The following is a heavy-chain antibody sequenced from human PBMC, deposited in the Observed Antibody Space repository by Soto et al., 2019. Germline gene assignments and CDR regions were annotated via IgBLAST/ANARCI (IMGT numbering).Heavy chain of an antibody. D-gene: IGHD5-18*01. CDR1: GYTFTRYT. Sequence: ASVKVSCKASGYTFTRYTMNWVRQAPGQRLEWMGWINPDNGNTKSSQKFQDRVIITRDTSASTAYMDLSSLRSEDTAVYFCARVRPGYSYGYPNWFDPWGQGTLVTVSS. CDR2: INPDNGNT. J-gene: IGHJ5*02. CDR3: ARVRPGYSYGYPNWFDP. V-gene: IGHV1-3*01.